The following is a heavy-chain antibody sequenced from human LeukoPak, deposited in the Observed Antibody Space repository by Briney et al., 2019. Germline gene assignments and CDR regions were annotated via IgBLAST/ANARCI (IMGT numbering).Heavy chain of an antibody. CDR1: GGSISSSSYY. Sequence: SETLSLTCTVSGGSISSSSYYWGWIRQPPGKGLEWIGSIYYSGSTYYNPSLKSRVAISVDTSKNQFSLKLSSVTAADTAVYCCAREAGSGTGPWGQGTLVTVSS. D-gene: IGHD3-10*01. J-gene: IGHJ5*02. V-gene: IGHV4-39*07. CDR2: IYYSGST. CDR3: AREAGSGTGP.